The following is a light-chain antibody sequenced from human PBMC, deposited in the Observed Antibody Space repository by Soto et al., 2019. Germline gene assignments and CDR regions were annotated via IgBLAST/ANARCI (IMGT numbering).Light chain of an antibody. CDR1: SGSVSTTYY. J-gene: IGLJ3*02. CDR3: MLYMGGGLVV. CDR2: STN. Sequence: QTVVTQEPSFSVSPGGTVTLTCGLTSGSVSTTYYPSWYQQTPGQAPRTLIYSTNIRSSGVPDRFSGSILGNKAALTITGAQADDGSDDHCMLYMGGGLVVFGGGTKLTVL. V-gene: IGLV8-61*01.